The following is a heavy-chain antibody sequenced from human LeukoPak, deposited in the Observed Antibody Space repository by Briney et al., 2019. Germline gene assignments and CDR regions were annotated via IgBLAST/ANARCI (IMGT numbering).Heavy chain of an antibody. V-gene: IGHV4-34*01. CDR1: GGSFSGYY. Sequence: SETLSLTCAVYGGSFSGYYWSWIRQPPGKGLEWIGEINHSGSTNYNPSLKSRVTISVDTSKNQFSLKLSSVTAADTAVYYCARTRYGGYCSSTSCKRSWFDPWGQGTLVAVSS. CDR2: INHSGST. CDR3: ARTRYGGYCSSTSCKRSWFDP. J-gene: IGHJ5*02. D-gene: IGHD2-2*01.